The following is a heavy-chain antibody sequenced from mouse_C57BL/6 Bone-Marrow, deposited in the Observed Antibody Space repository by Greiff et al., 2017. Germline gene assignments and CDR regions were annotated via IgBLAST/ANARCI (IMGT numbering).Heavy chain of an antibody. V-gene: IGHV6-6*01. CDR3: TYCNSAY. CDR1: GFTFSDAW. D-gene: IGHD2-1*01. Sequence: EGKVEESGGGLVQPGGSMTLSCAASGFTFSDAWMDWVRQSPEKGLEWVAEISNKANNHATYYAESVKGRFTISREDSKRSVYLQMHTLSDADTVIYYCTYCNSAYGGQGTLVTVSA. J-gene: IGHJ3*01. CDR2: ISNKANNHAT.